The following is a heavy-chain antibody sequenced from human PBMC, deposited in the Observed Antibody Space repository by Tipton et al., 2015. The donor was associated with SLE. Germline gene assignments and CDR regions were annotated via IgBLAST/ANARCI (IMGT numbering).Heavy chain of an antibody. CDR1: GFSFSSYG. D-gene: IGHD3-9*01. Sequence: SLRLSCAASGFSFSSYGMHWVRQAPGKGLEWVAVIWYDGTKKYYADSVKGRFAISRDNSKNTLYLQMHSLRAEDTAVYYCVKDGPYPYDMLYYLDYWGQGTLVTVSS. CDR2: IWYDGTKK. J-gene: IGHJ4*02. V-gene: IGHV3-33*06. CDR3: VKDGPYPYDMLYYLDY.